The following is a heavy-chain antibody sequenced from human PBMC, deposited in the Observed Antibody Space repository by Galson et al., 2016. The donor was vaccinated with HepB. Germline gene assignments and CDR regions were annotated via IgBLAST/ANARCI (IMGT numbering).Heavy chain of an antibody. J-gene: IGHJ6*03. Sequence: SETLSLTCAVDGGSFSGYYWSWIRQPPGKGLEWIGEINHIGSTNYNPSLKSRVTILVDTSKKQFSLRLTSVTAADTAVYYCARGRGYCSSPSCNYYYYYMDVGGKGTTVTVSS. D-gene: IGHD2-2*01. CDR1: GGSFSGYY. CDR3: ARGRGYCSSPSCNYYYYYMDV. CDR2: INHIGST. V-gene: IGHV4-34*01.